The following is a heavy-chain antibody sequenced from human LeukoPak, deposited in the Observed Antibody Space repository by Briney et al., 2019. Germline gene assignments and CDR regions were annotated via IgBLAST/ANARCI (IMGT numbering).Heavy chain of an antibody. CDR3: ARGLAQWLRGYYYYYMDV. D-gene: IGHD6-19*01. Sequence: ASETLSLTCTVSGGSISSYYWSWIRQPPGKGLEWIGYIYYSGSTNYNPSLKSRVTISVDTSKNQFSLKLSSVTAADTAVYYCARGLAQWLRGYYYYYMDVWGKGTTVTVSS. CDR2: IYYSGST. V-gene: IGHV4-59*01. CDR1: GGSISSYY. J-gene: IGHJ6*03.